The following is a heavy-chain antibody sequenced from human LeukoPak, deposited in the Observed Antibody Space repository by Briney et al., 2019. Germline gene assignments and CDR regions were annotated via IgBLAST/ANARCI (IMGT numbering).Heavy chain of an antibody. V-gene: IGHV4-61*02. CDR1: GGSISSGSYY. D-gene: IGHD2-2*01. J-gene: IGHJ6*03. CDR2: IYTSGST. Sequence: SQTLSLTCTASGGSISSGSYYWSWIRQPAGKGLEWIGRIYTSGSTNYNPSLKSRVTISVDTSKNQFSLKLSSVTAADTAVYYCARDSLLPSAMGYYYMDVWGKGTTVTVSS. CDR3: ARDSLLPSAMGYYYMDV.